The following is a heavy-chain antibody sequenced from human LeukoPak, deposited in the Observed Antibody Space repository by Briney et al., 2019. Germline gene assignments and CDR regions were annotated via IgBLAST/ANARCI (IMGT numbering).Heavy chain of an antibody. CDR3: AKDNYSGYYIDY. V-gene: IGHV3-23*01. D-gene: IGHD5-12*01. CDR2: ISGSDDNA. J-gene: IGHJ4*02. CDR1: GFTFSSYA. Sequence: GGSLRLSCAASGFTFSSYAMSWVRQAPGKGLEWVSAISGSDDNAYYADSVKGRFTISRDNSKNTLYLKMNSLRAEDTAVYYCAKDNYSGYYIDYWGQGTLVTVSS.